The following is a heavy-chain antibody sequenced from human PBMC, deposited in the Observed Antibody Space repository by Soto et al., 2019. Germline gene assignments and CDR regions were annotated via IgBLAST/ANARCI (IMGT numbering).Heavy chain of an antibody. CDR1: GGSFSGYF. CDR3: ARDLSGYYYGMDV. V-gene: IGHV4-34*01. CDR2: INHSGST. Sequence: LETLSLTCAVYGGSFSGYFWNWVRQPPGKGLEWIGEINHSGSTKYNPSLKSRVTLSVDTSKNQFSLRVFSVTAADTAVYYCARDLSGYYYGMDVWGQGTTVTVSS. J-gene: IGHJ6*02.